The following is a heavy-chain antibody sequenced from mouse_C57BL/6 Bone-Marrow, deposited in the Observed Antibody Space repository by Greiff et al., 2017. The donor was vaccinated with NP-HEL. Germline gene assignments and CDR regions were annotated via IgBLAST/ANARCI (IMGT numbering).Heavy chain of an antibody. J-gene: IGHJ3*01. D-gene: IGHD4-1*01. Sequence: EVNVVESGGGLVKPGGSLKLSCAASGFTFSSYAMSWVRQTPEKRLEWVATISDGGSYTYYPDNVKGRFTISRDNAKNNLYLQMSHLKSEDTAMYYCARENDWDGAWFAYWGQGTLVTVSA. V-gene: IGHV5-4*01. CDR1: GFTFSSYA. CDR2: ISDGGSYT. CDR3: ARENDWDGAWFAY.